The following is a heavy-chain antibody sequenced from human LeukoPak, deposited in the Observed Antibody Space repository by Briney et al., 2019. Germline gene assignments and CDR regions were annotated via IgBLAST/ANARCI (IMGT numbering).Heavy chain of an antibody. J-gene: IGHJ4*02. V-gene: IGHV4-34*01. D-gene: IGHD2-21*02. Sequence: SETLSLTCAVYGGSFSGYYWSWIRQPPGKGLEWIGEINHSGSTNCNPSLKSRVTISVDTSKNQFSLKLSSVTAADTAVYYCARQRIVVVTAIPFFDYWGQGTLVTVSS. CDR1: GGSFSGYY. CDR2: INHSGST. CDR3: ARQRIVVVTAIPFFDY.